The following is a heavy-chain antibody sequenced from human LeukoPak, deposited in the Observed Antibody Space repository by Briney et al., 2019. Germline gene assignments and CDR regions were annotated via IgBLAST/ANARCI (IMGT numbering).Heavy chain of an antibody. CDR2: INPSGGST. CDR3: ARALPHVRSGYYYYYMDV. D-gene: IGHD6-25*01. CDR1: GYTFTSYY. V-gene: IGHV1-46*01. Sequence: ASVKVSCKASGYTFTSYYMHWVRQAPGQGLEWMGIINPSGGSTSYAQKFQGRVTMTRDMSTSTVYTELNSLRSDDTAVYHCARALPHVRSGYYYYYMDVWGKGTTVTISS. J-gene: IGHJ6*03.